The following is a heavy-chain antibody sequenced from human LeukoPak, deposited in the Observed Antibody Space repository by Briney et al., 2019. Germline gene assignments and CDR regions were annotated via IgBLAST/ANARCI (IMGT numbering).Heavy chain of an antibody. V-gene: IGHV3-66*01. D-gene: IGHD3-22*01. CDR3: ARDYGSRGAIFDY. CDR1: GFTVSSNY. Sequence: GGSLRLSCAVSGFTVSSNYMSWVRQAPGKGLEWVSLIYSGGSTYSADSVKGRFTISRDNSKNTLYLQMNSLRAEDTAVYYCARDYGSRGAIFDYWGQGTLVTVSS. CDR2: IYSGGST. J-gene: IGHJ4*02.